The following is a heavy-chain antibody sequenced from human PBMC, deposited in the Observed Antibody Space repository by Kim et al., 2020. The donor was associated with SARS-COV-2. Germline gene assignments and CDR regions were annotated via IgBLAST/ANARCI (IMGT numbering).Heavy chain of an antibody. CDR2: IGTTGDT. CDR3: ARAIALVRGVNYFDH. CDR1: GFTFSSYD. J-gene: IGHJ4*02. V-gene: IGHV3-13*01. Sequence: GGSLRLSCAASGFTFSSYDMHWVRQTAGKGLEWVSAIGTTGDTYYPGSVKGRFTISRENAKDSLYLQMNSLRAGDTAVYYCARAIALVRGVNYFDHWGQG. D-gene: IGHD3-10*01.